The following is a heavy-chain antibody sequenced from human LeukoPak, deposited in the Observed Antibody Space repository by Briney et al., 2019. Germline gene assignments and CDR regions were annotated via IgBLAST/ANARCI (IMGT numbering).Heavy chain of an antibody. Sequence: PSETLSLTCAVYGGSFSGYYWSWIRQPPGKGLEWIGEINHSGSTNYNPSLKSRVTISVDTSKNQFSLKLSSVTAADTAVYYCARHGGLLFDYWGQGTLVTVSS. D-gene: IGHD2-15*01. V-gene: IGHV4-34*01. CDR3: ARHGGLLFDY. J-gene: IGHJ4*02. CDR1: GGSFSGYY. CDR2: INHSGST.